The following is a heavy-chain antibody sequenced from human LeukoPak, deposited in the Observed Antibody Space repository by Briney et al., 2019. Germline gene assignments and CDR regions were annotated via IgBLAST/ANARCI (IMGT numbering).Heavy chain of an antibody. J-gene: IGHJ4*02. CDR3: AEESSSGPYYFDY. Sequence: GGSLRLSCAASGFTFSSYGMHWVRQAPGKGLEWVSAISGSGGSTYYADSVKGRFTISRDNSKNTLYLQMNSLRAEDTAVYYCAEESSSGPYYFDYWGQGTLVSVSS. D-gene: IGHD6-19*01. CDR1: GFTFSSYG. CDR2: ISGSGGST. V-gene: IGHV3-23*01.